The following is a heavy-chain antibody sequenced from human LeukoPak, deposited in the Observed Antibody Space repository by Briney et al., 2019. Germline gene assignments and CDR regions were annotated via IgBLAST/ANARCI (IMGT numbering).Heavy chain of an antibody. CDR2: IYYSGST. D-gene: IGHD5-24*01. CDR1: GGSISSYY. CDR3: ARERRWLQLGAFDI. J-gene: IGHJ3*02. V-gene: IGHV4-59*01. Sequence: SETLSLTCTVSGGSISSYYRSWIRQPPGKGLEWIGYIYYSGSTNYNPSLKSRVTISVDTSKNQFSLKLSSVTAADTAVYYCARERRWLQLGAFDIWGQGTMVTVSS.